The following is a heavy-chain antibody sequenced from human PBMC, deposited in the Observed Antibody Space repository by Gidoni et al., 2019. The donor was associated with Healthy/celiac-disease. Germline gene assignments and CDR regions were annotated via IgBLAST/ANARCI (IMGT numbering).Heavy chain of an antibody. J-gene: IGHJ4*02. V-gene: IGHV5-51*01. Sequence: EVQLVQSGAEVKKPGASLKISCKGSGSYFTPYWTGWVRQMPGKGLEWVGIIYPGDSDTRYSPSFQGQVTISADKSISTAYLQWSSLKASDTAMYYCARRYTVTKPFDSWGQGTLVTVSS. CDR2: IYPGDSDT. CDR1: GSYFTPYW. D-gene: IGHD4-17*01. CDR3: ARRYTVTKPFDS.